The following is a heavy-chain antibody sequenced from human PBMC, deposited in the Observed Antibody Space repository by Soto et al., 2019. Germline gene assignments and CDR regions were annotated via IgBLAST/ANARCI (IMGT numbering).Heavy chain of an antibody. Sequence: DVQLVQSGGGLIQPGGSLRLSCAASGITATNGHMSWVRQAPGKGLEWVSVIFSDDNTYYADSVKGRFTISRDTSKSTVYLQMNSLRAEDTAVYYCARDWNGDKYFDFCDQGSLVTVSS. CDR1: GITATNGH. D-gene: IGHD4-17*01. J-gene: IGHJ4*02. CDR2: IFSDDNT. CDR3: ARDWNGDKYFDF. V-gene: IGHV3-53*01.